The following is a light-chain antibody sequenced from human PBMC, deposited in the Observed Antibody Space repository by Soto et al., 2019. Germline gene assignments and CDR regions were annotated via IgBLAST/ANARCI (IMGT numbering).Light chain of an antibody. J-gene: IGKJ5*01. V-gene: IGKV3D-15*01. CDR3: QQYTNWPLT. Sequence: EIIMPHSTATQSSSPGDTSTLSCRASQYVGTRLAWYQHKPGQAPRLLIYGASTRATGVPARFSGSGSGTEFTLTITSLQSEDFAVYCCQQYTNWPLTSGPGIRLVI. CDR1: QYVGTR. CDR2: GAS.